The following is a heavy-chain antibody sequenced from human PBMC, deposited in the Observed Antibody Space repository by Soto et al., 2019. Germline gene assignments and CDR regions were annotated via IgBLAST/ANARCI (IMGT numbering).Heavy chain of an antibody. CDR3: VREYKWAFDY. CDR2: ITGISGGT. D-gene: IGHD1-1*01. J-gene: IGHJ4*02. V-gene: IGHV3-48*02. CDR1: GFTFSSYT. Sequence: GWSLRLSCAASGFTFSSYTMNWVRQAPGQGLEWISYITGISGGTSYADSVKGRFTISRDNAKSSLYLQINSLRDDDTAVYFCVREYKWAFDYWGQGTLVTVSS.